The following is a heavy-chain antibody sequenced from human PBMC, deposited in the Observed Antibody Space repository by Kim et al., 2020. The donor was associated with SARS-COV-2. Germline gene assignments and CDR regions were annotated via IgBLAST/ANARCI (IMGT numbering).Heavy chain of an antibody. CDR2: IYYSGST. J-gene: IGHJ6*02. CDR1: GGSISSGGYY. V-gene: IGHV4-31*03. Sequence: SETLSLTCTVSGGSISSGGYYWSWIRQHPGKGLEWIGYIYYSGSTYYNPSLKSRVTISVDTSKNQFSLKLSSVTAADTAVYYCARSGYSYGYQYYYYYYGMDVWGQGTTVTVSS. D-gene: IGHD5-18*01. CDR3: ARSGYSYGYQYYYYYYGMDV.